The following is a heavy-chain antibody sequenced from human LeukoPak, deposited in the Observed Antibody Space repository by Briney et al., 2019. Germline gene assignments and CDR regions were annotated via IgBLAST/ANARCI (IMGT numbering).Heavy chain of an antibody. CDR1: GFSLDDYA. Sequence: GRSLRLSCAASGFSLDDYAMYWVRQAPGKGLEWVSAISGSGGSTYYADSVKGRFTISRDNSKNTLYLQMNSLRAEDTAVYYCAKDFLGYYGSGSYYVQRFFDYWGQGTLVTVSS. D-gene: IGHD3-10*01. V-gene: IGHV3-23*01. CDR2: ISGSGGST. J-gene: IGHJ4*02. CDR3: AKDFLGYYGSGSYYVQRFFDY.